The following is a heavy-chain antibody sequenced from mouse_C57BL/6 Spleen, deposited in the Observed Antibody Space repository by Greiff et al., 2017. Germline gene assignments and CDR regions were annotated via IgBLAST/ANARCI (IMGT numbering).Heavy chain of an antibody. D-gene: IGHD4-1*01. CDR3: AKPSNWRGFAY. J-gene: IGHJ3*01. CDR2: IWGDGST. Sequence: VQLQESGPGLVAPSQSLSITCTVSGFSLTSYGVSWVRQPPGKGLEWLGVIWGDGSTNYHSALISRLSISKDKSKSQVFLKLNRLQTDDTATCYCAKPSNWRGFAYWGQGTLVTVSA. V-gene: IGHV2-3*01. CDR1: GFSLTSYG.